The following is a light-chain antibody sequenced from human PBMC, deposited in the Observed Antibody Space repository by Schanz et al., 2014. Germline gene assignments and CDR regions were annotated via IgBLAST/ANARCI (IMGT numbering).Light chain of an antibody. J-gene: IGLJ3*02. CDR1: SSDVGGYNY. CDR2: EVS. CDR3: SSYAGTNNFGV. V-gene: IGLV2-8*01. Sequence: QSVLTQPASVSGSPGQWITISCTGTSSDVGGYNYVSWYQQHPGKAPKLMIYEVSKRPSGVPDRFSGSKSGNTASLTVSGLQAEDEADYYCSSYAGTNNFGVFGGGTKLTVL.